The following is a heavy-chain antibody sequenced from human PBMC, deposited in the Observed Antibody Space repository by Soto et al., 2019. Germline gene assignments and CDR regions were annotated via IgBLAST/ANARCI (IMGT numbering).Heavy chain of an antibody. CDR2: IDPSDSYT. D-gene: IGHD3-10*01. J-gene: IGHJ4*02. V-gene: IGHV5-10-1*01. CDR3: ARRSSSGSYSFNDY. CDR1: GYSFTSYW. Sequence: PGESLKISCKGSGYSFTSYWISWVRQMPGKGLEWMGRIDPSDSYTNTPPSFHGHSTISAAKSTSSPYLQWSSLKASDTAMYYCARRSSSGSYSFNDYWRQLTLVTVAS.